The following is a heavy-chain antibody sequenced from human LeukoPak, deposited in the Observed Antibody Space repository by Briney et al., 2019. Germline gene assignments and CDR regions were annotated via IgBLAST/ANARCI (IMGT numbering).Heavy chain of an antibody. D-gene: IGHD3-3*01. V-gene: IGHV4-59*01. Sequence: PSETLSLTCTVSGGSISSYYWSWIRQPPGKGLEWIGYIYYSGSTNYNPSLKSRVTISVDTSKNQFSLKLSSVTAADTAVYYWGRTAGVFWSGQGRKQNGFAPWGQGPLVPVSS. J-gene: IGHJ5*02. CDR1: GGSISSYY. CDR3: GRTAGVFWSGQGRKQNGFAP. CDR2: IYYSGST.